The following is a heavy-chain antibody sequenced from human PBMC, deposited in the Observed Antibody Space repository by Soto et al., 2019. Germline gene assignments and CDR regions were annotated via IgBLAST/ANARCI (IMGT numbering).Heavy chain of an antibody. D-gene: IGHD3-3*01. Sequence: GGSLRLSCAASGFTFSSYSMNWVRQAPGKGLEWVSSISSSSSYIYYADSVKGRFTISRDNAKNSLYLQMNSLRAEDTAVYYCANDWSRPPLEDYWGQGTLVTVSS. J-gene: IGHJ4*02. CDR2: ISSSSSYI. CDR3: ANDWSRPPLEDY. V-gene: IGHV3-21*01. CDR1: GFTFSSYS.